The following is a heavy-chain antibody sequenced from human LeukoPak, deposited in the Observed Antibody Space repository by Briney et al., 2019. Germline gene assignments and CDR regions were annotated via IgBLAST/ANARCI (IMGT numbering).Heavy chain of an antibody. V-gene: IGHV3-23*01. CDR1: GFTFSSYD. CDR2: ISYSGGST. D-gene: IGHD6-19*01. J-gene: IGHJ4*02. Sequence: GGTLGLSCAASGFTFSSYDMSWVRQAPGKGLEWVSAISYSGGSTYYADSVKGRFTISRDNSKNTLYLQMNRLRAEDTAVYYCAKRTSSGWSYYFDYWGQGTLVTVSS. CDR3: AKRTSSGWSYYFDY.